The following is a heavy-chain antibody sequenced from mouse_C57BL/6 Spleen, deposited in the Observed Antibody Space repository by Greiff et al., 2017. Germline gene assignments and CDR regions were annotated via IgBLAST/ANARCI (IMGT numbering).Heavy chain of an antibody. V-gene: IGHV1-82*01. CDR3: ARQYDGSSYGFAY. CDR1: GYAFSSSW. D-gene: IGHD1-1*01. Sequence: QVQLQQSGPELVKPGASVKISCKASGYAFSSSWMNWVKQRPGKGLEWIGRIYPGDGDTNYNGKFKGKATLTADKSSSTAYMQHSSLTSEDSAVYFCARQYDGSSYGFAYWGQGTLVTVSA. CDR2: IYPGDGDT. J-gene: IGHJ3*01.